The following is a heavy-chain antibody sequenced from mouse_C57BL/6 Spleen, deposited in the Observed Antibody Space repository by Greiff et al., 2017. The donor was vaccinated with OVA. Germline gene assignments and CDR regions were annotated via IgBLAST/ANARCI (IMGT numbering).Heavy chain of an antibody. CDR1: GFNIKDYS. J-gene: IGHJ3*01. V-gene: IGHV14-1*01. CDR2: IDPEAGDT. D-gene: IGHD1-1*01. CDR3: NSRYYDGSSYWCAY. Sequence: VQLQQSGAELVRPGASVKLSCTASGFNIKDYSLHWVKQRPEQGLEWIGRIDPEAGDTEYAPKFQGKATMTADTSTNTGYLQRSSLTSEETAVSYCNSRYYDGSSYWCAYWGQGTLVTVSA.